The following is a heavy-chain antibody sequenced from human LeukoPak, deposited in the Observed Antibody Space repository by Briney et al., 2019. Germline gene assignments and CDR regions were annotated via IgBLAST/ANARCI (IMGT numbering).Heavy chain of an antibody. J-gene: IGHJ4*02. V-gene: IGHV3-21*01. CDR3: ARVSNAITFGGVIVSSDY. Sequence: PGGSLRLSCAASGFTFSSYSMNWVRQAPGKGLEWVSSISSSSSYIYYADSVKGRFTISRDNAKNSLYLQMNSLRAEDTAVYYCARVSNAITFGGVIVSSDYWGQGTLVTVSS. D-gene: IGHD3-16*02. CDR1: GFTFSSYS. CDR2: ISSSSSYI.